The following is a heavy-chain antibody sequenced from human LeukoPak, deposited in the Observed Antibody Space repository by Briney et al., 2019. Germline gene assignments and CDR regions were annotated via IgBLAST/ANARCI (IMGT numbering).Heavy chain of an antibody. CDR1: GGTFSSYA. CDR2: IIPILGTA. D-gene: IGHD2-2*01. V-gene: IGHV1-69*04. Sequence: ASVKVSCKASGGTFSSYAISWVRQAPGQGLEWMGRIIPILGTANYAQKFQGRVTITADKSTSTAYMELSSLRSKDTAVYYCARDQWRGFCSSTSCSGGAYFDYWGQGTLVTVSS. CDR3: ARDQWRGFCSSTSCSGGAYFDY. J-gene: IGHJ4*02.